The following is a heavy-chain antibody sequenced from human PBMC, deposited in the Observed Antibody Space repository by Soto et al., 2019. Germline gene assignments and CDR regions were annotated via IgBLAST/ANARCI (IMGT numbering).Heavy chain of an antibody. V-gene: IGHV4-59*01. J-gene: IGHJ6*02. CDR1: GGSISTYS. Sequence: TLETLSLTCTVSGGSISTYSWSWIRQPPGKGLEWIGYISYSGSTNYNPSLKSRVTISVDTSKNQFSLKLGSVTAADTAVYYCARVGIGYSGYEAVWGPGTTVTVSS. CDR3: ARVGIGYSGYEAV. CDR2: ISYSGST. D-gene: IGHD5-12*01.